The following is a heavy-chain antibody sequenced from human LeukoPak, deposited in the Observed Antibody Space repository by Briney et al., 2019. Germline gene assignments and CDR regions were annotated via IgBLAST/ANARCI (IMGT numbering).Heavy chain of an antibody. V-gene: IGHV4-38-2*01. CDR3: ARYRPLLSGWGWFDP. Sequence: SETLSLTCGISGYSISSVYHCAWIRQPPGKGLEWIGTIFHSGSPYYNPSLNGRVTISLDTATNLFSLKLCSCTAAGTPVYHRARYRPLLSGWGWFDPWGQGLLVRVSS. D-gene: IGHD6-19*01. J-gene: IGHJ5*02. CDR1: GYSISSVYH. CDR2: IFHSGSP.